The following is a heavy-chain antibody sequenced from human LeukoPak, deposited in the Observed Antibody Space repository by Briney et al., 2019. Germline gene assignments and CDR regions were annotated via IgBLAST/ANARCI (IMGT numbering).Heavy chain of an antibody. CDR2: VVVGSGNT. CDR3: AAVGPWFDP. Sequence: ASVKVSCMASGFTFTSSAMQWVRQARGQRLEWIGWVVVGSGNTNYARKFQERVTITRDMSTSTAYMELSSLRSEDTAVYYCAAVGPWFDPWGQGTLVTVSS. CDR1: GFTFTSSA. V-gene: IGHV1-58*02. J-gene: IGHJ5*02.